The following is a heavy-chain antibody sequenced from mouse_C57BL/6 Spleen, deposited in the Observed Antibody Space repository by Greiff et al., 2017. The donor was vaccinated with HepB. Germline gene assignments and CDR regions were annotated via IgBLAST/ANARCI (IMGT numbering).Heavy chain of an antibody. D-gene: IGHD1-1*01. CDR1: GFTFSDYG. CDR2: ISSGSSTI. J-gene: IGHJ1*03. CDR3: ARDGYGSSYGYFDV. V-gene: IGHV5-17*01. Sequence: EVKLMESGGGLVKPGGSLKLSCAASGFTFSDYGMHWVRQAPEKGLDWVAYISSGSSTIYYADTVKGRFTISRDNAKNTLFLQMTSLRSEDTAMYYCARDGYGSSYGYFDVWGTGTTVTVSS.